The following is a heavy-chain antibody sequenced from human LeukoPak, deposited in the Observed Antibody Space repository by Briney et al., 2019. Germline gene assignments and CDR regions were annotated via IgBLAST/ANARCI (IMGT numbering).Heavy chain of an antibody. D-gene: IGHD1-26*01. CDR2: ISLSGLT. CDR1: GGSTSSTNW. V-gene: IGHV4-4*02. Sequence: SGTLSLTCGVSGGSTSSTNWWSWVRQPPGQGLEWIGEISLSGLTNYNPSLKSRVTMSLDKSKNHLSLNLTSVTAADTAVYYCSRESGAFSPFGYWGQGTLVTVSS. J-gene: IGHJ4*02. CDR3: SRESGAFSPFGY.